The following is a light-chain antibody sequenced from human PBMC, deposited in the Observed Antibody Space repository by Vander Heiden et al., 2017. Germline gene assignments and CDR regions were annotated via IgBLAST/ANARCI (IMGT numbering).Light chain of an antibody. Sequence: NKMTPFPSSLSASVGDRVTITCRASQSISSYLNWYQQKPGKAPKLLIYAASSLQSGVPSRFTGSGSGTDFTLTIIILQPEDFATYYCQQSESTLRTFGPGTKVEIK. CDR3: QQSESTLRT. CDR1: QSISSY. V-gene: IGKV1-39*01. CDR2: AAS. J-gene: IGKJ1*01.